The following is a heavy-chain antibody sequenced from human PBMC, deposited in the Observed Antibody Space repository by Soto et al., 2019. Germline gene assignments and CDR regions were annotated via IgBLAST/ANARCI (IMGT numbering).Heavy chain of an antibody. Sequence: GGSLRLSCAASGFTFSGFSMNWVRQAPGKGLEWGSYITSSSSTIYCADSVKGRFTISGDNGENSLHLQMNSLRDEDTAVYYCARVRIVAASKLYGMDVWGQGTTVTVSS. CDR3: ARVRIVAASKLYGMDV. V-gene: IGHV3-48*02. CDR1: GFTFSGFS. D-gene: IGHD3-22*01. J-gene: IGHJ6*02. CDR2: ITSSSSTI.